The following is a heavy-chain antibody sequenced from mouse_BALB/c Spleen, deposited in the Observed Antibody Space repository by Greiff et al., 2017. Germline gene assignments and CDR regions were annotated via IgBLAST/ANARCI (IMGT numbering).Heavy chain of an antibody. D-gene: IGHD2-4*01. CDR3: AGPTMITTRVAYYAMDY. V-gene: IGHV1-9*01. J-gene: IGHJ4*01. Sequence: VMLVESGAELMKPGASVKISCKATGYTFSSYWIEWVKQRPGHGLEWIGEILPGSGSTNYNEKFKGKATFTADTSSNTAYMQLSSLTSEDSAVYYCAGPTMITTRVAYYAMDYWGQGTSVTVSS. CDR2: ILPGSGST. CDR1: GYTFSSYW.